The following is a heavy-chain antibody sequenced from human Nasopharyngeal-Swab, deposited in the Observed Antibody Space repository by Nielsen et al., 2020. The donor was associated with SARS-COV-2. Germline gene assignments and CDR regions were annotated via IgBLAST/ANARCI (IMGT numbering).Heavy chain of an antibody. CDR1: GFTFSSYG. D-gene: IGHD3-16*02. V-gene: IGHV3-30*18. CDR3: AKDLYDDVWGSYRDYYYVMDV. Sequence: GESLKISCAASGFTFSSYGMHWVRQAPGKGLEWVAVISYDGSNKYYADSVKGRFTISRDNSKNTLYLQMNSLRAEDTAVYYCAKDLYDDVWGSYRDYYYVMDVWGQGTTVTVSS. J-gene: IGHJ6*02. CDR2: ISYDGSNK.